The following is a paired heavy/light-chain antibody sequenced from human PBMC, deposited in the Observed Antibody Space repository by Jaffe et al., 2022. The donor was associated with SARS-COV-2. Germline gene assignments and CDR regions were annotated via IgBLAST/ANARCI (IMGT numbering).Heavy chain of an antibody. CDR3: ASTTDDYGGNSMLYYFNY. J-gene: IGHJ4*02. Sequence: VHLVESGGGLVQPGGSLRLSCAASGITFSNYWMSWVRQAPGKGLEWVANINQDGSDKYYVDSMKGRFTISRDNAKNSLYLQMNSLRVEDTAVYYCASTTDDYGGNSMLYYFNYWGQGTLVTVSS. CDR1: GITFSNYW. D-gene: IGHD4-17*01. V-gene: IGHV3-7*01. CDR2: INQDGSDK.
Light chain of an antibody. CDR3: QSYDSSLSGSV. CDR2: ANT. CDR1: DSNIGAGYD. Sequence: QSVLTQPPSVSGAPGQRVTISCTGGDSNIGAGYDVHWYQQLPGTAPKLLIYANTNRPSGVPDRVSGSKSGASASLAITGLQAEDEADYYCQSYDSSLSGSVFGGGTKLTVL. J-gene: IGLJ3*02. V-gene: IGLV1-40*01.